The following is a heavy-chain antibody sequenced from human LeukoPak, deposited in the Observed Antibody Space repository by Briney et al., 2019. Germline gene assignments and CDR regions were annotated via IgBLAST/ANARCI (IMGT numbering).Heavy chain of an antibody. Sequence: PGGSLRLSCAASGFTFSSYDMSWVRQAPGKGLEWVSTIGGSGGSTYYADSVKGRFTISRDISQNTVSLHMNTLTGDDAALYYCARVAGSYSIRPFDFWGQGTVVIVSS. J-gene: IGHJ4*02. D-gene: IGHD1-26*01. CDR2: IGGSGGST. CDR3: ARVAGSYSIRPFDF. V-gene: IGHV3-23*01. CDR1: GFTFSSYD.